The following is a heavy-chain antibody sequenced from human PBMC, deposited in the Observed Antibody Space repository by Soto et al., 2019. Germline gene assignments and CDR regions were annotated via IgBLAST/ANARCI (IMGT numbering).Heavy chain of an antibody. CDR2: IDPSDSYT. D-gene: IGHD3-16*01. Sequence: PGESLKISCKGSGYSFTSYWISWVRQMPGKGLEWMGRIDPSDSYTNYSPSFQGHVTISADKPISTAYLQWSSLKASDTAMYYCARLPHNDYVWMGAWFDPWGQGTLVTVSS. V-gene: IGHV5-10-1*01. CDR3: ARLPHNDYVWMGAWFDP. J-gene: IGHJ5*02. CDR1: GYSFTSYW.